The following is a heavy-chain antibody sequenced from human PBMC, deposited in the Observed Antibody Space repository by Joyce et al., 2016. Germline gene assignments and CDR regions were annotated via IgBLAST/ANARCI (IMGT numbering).Heavy chain of an antibody. J-gene: IGHJ4*02. Sequence: QLVESGGGLVQPGGSLKLSCVASGFRISASGMHWIRQDSGKGRGWIGRIRNRTNKYATAYAPSVKGRFTISRDDSKNTAYLQMNSLRPEDTAVYYCSSLYGDYCWGQGTLVTVSS. D-gene: IGHD4-17*01. CDR1: GFRISASG. CDR3: SSLYGDYC. CDR2: IRNRTNKYAT. V-gene: IGHV3-73*02.